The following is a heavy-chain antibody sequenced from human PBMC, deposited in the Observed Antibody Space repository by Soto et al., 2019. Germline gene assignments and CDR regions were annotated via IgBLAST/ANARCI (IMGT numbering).Heavy chain of an antibody. CDR1: GFTFSSYW. J-gene: IGHJ4*02. CDR3: TTLAAPTDY. Sequence: GSLRLSCAASGFTFSSYWMHWVRQAPGKELVWVSEIDTDGRSPSYTDSVKGRFTISRDNAKSTLYLQMNSLRAEDTAVYYCTTLAAPTDYWGQGTLVTVSS. CDR2: IDTDGRSP. D-gene: IGHD6-13*01. V-gene: IGHV3-74*01.